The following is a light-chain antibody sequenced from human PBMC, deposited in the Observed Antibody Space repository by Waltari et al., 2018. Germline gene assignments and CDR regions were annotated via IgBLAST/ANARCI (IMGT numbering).Light chain of an antibody. V-gene: IGKV3-20*01. CDR1: QSVTSNY. CDR3: QQYGNSPFT. CDR2: GAS. Sequence: IVLTQSPGTLSLSPGERATLSCRASQSVTSNYLAWDQQKPGQAPRLLIDGASSRATDITERFSGSGSGTDVTLTISRLEPEDFAVYYCQQYGNSPFTFGPGTKVDSK. J-gene: IGKJ3*01.